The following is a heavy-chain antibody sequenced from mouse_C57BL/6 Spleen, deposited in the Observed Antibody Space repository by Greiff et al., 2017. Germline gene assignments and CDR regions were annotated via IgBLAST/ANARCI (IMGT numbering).Heavy chain of an antibody. CDR3: AKHHYDGSSYAMDY. J-gene: IGHJ4*01. D-gene: IGHD1-1*01. CDR1: GYTFTSYW. Sequence: QVQLQQPGAELVRPGSSVKLSCKASGYTFTSYWMDWVKQRPGQGLEWIGNIYPSDSETHYNQKFKDKATLTVDKSSSTAYMQLSSLTSEDSAVYYCAKHHYDGSSYAMDYWGQGTSVTVSS. CDR2: IYPSDSET. V-gene: IGHV1-61*01.